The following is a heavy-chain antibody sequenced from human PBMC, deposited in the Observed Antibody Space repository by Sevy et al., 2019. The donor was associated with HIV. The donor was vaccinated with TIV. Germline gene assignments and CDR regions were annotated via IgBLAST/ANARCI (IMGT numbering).Heavy chain of an antibody. CDR2: ISPDSGDT. J-gene: IGHJ4*02. Sequence: ASVKVSCTSSGYTFIAHYLHWVRQAPGQGLEWMGWISPDSGDTKYTEKFQGRVTMTRVTSISTAYMELSTLRSDDTAVYFCARVQRGGVPDYWGQGTLVTVSS. CDR3: ARVQRGGVPDY. D-gene: IGHD3-10*01. CDR1: GYTFIAHY. V-gene: IGHV1-2*02.